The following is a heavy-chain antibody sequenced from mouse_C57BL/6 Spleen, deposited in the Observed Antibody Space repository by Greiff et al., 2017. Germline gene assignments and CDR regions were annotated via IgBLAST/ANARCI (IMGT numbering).Heavy chain of an antibody. D-gene: IGHD1-1*01. CDR1: GFNIKDDY. CDR3: TAFITTVVAYYYAMDY. J-gene: IGHJ4*01. CDR2: IDPENGDT. Sequence: EVQLQQSGAELVRPGASVKLSCTASGFNIKDDYMHWVKQRPEQGLEWIGWIDPENGDTEYASKFQGKATITADTSSNTAYLQLSSLTSEDTAVYYCTAFITTVVAYYYAMDYWGQGTSVTVSS. V-gene: IGHV14-4*01.